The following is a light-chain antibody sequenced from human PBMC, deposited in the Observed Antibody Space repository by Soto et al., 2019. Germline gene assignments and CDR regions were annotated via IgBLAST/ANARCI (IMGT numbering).Light chain of an antibody. V-gene: IGKV1-27*01. Sequence: DIQMTQSPSSLSASVGDRVTITCRASQGISDYLAWYQQKPGKVPKLLIFAASTLQSGVPSRFSGSGSGTEFTLTISSLQPEDVATYYCQKYNSAPAWTFGQGTKVDIK. CDR3: QKYNSAPAWT. J-gene: IGKJ1*01. CDR1: QGISDY. CDR2: AAS.